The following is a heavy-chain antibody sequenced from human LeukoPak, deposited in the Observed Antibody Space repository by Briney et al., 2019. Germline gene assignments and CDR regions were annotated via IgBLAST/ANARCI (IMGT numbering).Heavy chain of an antibody. Sequence: PGGSLTLSCAASRFTFSSYWMIWVRQTPGKGLEWVANIKQDGSEKHYVDCVRGRFTISRANAKNSLYLQMSSLRAEDTAVYYCASNWNYVRGCGMDGLGEGGTVALCS. CDR3: ASNWNYVRGCGMDG. V-gene: IGHV3-7*01. CDR2: IKQDGSEK. D-gene: IGHD1-7*01. CDR1: RFTFSSYW. J-gene: IGHJ6*01.